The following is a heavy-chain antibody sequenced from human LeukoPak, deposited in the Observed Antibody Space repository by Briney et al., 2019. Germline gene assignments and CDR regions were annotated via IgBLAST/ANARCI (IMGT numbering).Heavy chain of an antibody. D-gene: IGHD6-13*01. V-gene: IGHV4-61*02. CDR3: ARARSRGSWYFHFDY. CDR1: GVSISSGSYY. J-gene: IGHJ4*02. Sequence: SETLSLTCTVSGVSISSGSYYWSWIRQPAGKGLEWIGRIYTSGSTNYNPSLKSRVTISVDTSKNQFSLKLSSVTAADTAVYYCARARSRGSWYFHFDYWGQGTLVTVSS. CDR2: IYTSGST.